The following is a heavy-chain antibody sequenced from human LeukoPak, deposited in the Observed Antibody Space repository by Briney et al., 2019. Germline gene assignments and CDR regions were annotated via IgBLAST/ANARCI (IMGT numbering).Heavy chain of an antibody. CDR1: GFTFSSYG. V-gene: IGHV3-30*02. CDR3: AKDPTSGLSTPTPAY. D-gene: IGHD3-16*01. J-gene: IGHJ4*02. CDR2: IRYDGSNK. Sequence: PGRSLRLYCASSGFTFSSYGMHWVRHAPGKGLEWVAFIRYDGSNKYYADSVKGRFTISRDNSKNTLYLQMNSLRAQDTAVYYCAKDPTSGLSTPTPAYWGQGTLVTVSS.